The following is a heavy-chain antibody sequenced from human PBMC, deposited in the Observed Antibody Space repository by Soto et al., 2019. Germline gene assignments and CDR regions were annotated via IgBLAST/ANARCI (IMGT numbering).Heavy chain of an antibody. V-gene: IGHV1-18*01. CDR3: ARAGTGRFLEWLSKYYFDY. D-gene: IGHD3-3*01. CDR2: ISAYNGNT. Sequence: QVPLVQSGAEVKKPGASVKVSCKASGYTFTSYGISWVRQAPGQGLEWMGWISAYNGNTNYAQKLQGRVTMTTDTSTSTAYMELRSLRSDDTAVYYCARAGTGRFLEWLSKYYFDYWGQGTLVTVSS. CDR1: GYTFTSYG. J-gene: IGHJ4*02.